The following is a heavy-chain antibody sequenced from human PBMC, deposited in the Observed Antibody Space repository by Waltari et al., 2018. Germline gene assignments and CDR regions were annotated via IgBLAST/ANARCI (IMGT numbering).Heavy chain of an antibody. D-gene: IGHD6-6*01. V-gene: IGHV3-23*03. CDR2: IYSGGST. CDR3: AKSPYSSSSAFDY. J-gene: IGHJ4*02. Sequence: EVQLLESGGGLVQPGGSLRLSCAASGLTFSSYAMSLVRQAPGMGLEWVSVIYSGGSTYYADSVKGRFTISRDNSKNTLYLQMNSLRAEDTAVYYCAKSPYSSSSAFDYWGQGTLVTVSS. CDR1: GLTFSSYA.